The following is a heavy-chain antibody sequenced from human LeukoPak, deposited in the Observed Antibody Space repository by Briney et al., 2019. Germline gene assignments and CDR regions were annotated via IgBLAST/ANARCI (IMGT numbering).Heavy chain of an antibody. V-gene: IGHV4-59*01. CDR3: ARGRNDNGGMFFDS. CDR2: ISYSGHT. J-gene: IGHJ4*02. D-gene: IGHD4-23*01. Sequence: SETLSLTCTVSGGPMRSYYWSWIRQAPGKELEWIGFISYSGHTSYGPFLKSRVAISVYTSKRQFSLRLNSMTAADTAIYYCARGRNDNGGMFFDSWAQGTLVTVSS. CDR1: GGPMRSYY.